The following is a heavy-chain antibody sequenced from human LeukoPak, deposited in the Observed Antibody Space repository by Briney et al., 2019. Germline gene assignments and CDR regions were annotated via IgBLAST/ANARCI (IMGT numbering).Heavy chain of an antibody. Sequence: GGSLRLSCAASTFTLSSYTMNWVRQAPGKGLEWVSSISSSSTYINYADSVKGRFTISRDNAKNSMALQMNSLRAEDTAVYYCARVRFAGPQAFDIWGQGTMVTIAS. CDR3: ARVRFAGPQAFDI. D-gene: IGHD4/OR15-4a*01. CDR2: ISSSSTYI. CDR1: TFTLSSYT. V-gene: IGHV3-21*01. J-gene: IGHJ3*02.